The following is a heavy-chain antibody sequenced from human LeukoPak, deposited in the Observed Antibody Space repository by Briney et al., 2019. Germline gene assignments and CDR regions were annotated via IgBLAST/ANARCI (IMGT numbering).Heavy chain of an antibody. J-gene: IGHJ5*02. CDR2: INHSGST. V-gene: IGHV4-34*01. CDR1: GGSFSGYY. D-gene: IGHD3-3*01. CDR3: AGLRRGYDFWSGYRHRYNWFDP. Sequence: SETLSLTCAVYGGSFSGYYWSWIRQPPGKGLEWIGEINHSGSTNYNPSPKSRVTISVDTSKNQFSLKLSSVTAADTAVNYCAGLRRGYDFWSGYRHRYNWFDPWGQGTLVTVSS.